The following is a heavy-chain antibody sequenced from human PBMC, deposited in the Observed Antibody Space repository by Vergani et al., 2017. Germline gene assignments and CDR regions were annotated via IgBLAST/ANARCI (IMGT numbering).Heavy chain of an antibody. CDR1: GFTFTDYV. V-gene: IGHV3-64*07. D-gene: IGHD2-2*01. Sequence: EVQLVESGGGLVQPGGSLRLSCAASGFTFTDYVMHWVRQAPGKGLEYVSGISSNGGKTYYADSVKGRFTISRDNSKNTLYLQMGSLRGEDMAVYYCARGYQQPNEDYYYYMDVWGKGTTVTVSS. J-gene: IGHJ6*03. CDR3: ARGYQQPNEDYYYYMDV. CDR2: ISSNGGKT.